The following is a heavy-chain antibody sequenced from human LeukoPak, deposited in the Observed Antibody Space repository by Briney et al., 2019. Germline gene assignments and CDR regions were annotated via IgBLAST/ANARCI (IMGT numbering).Heavy chain of an antibody. V-gene: IGHV3-23*01. CDR3: ARDRGSSGIPIALDAFDI. D-gene: IGHD3-22*01. CDR1: GFTFSSYA. Sequence: PGGSLRLSCAASGFTFSSYAMSWVRQAPGKGLEWVSAISGSGGSTYYADSVKGRFTISRDNSKNTLYLQMNSLRAEDTAVYYCARDRGSSGIPIALDAFDIWGQGTMVTVSS. CDR2: ISGSGGST. J-gene: IGHJ3*02.